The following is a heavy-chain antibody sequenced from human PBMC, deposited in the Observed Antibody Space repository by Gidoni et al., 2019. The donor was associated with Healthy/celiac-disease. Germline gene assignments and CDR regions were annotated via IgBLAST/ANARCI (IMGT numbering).Heavy chain of an antibody. CDR2: IKPNSGGT. D-gene: IGHD3-16*01. Sequence: QVQLVQSGAEVKKPGASVKVSCKASGYTFTGYYMHWVRQAPGQGLEWMGWIKPNSGGTNYAQKFQGRVTMTRDTSISTAYMELSRLRSDDTAVYYCAIVGMGGYYYYGMDVWGQGTTVTVSS. J-gene: IGHJ6*02. CDR1: GYTFTGYY. CDR3: AIVGMGGYYYYGMDV. V-gene: IGHV1-2*02.